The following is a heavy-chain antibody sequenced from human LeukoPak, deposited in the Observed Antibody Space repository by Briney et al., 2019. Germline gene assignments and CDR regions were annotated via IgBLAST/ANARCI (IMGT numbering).Heavy chain of an antibody. Sequence: GGSLRLSCAASGFTFSDYWMHWVRQAPGEGLVWVSHINADEDRAAYADSVKGRLTISRDNARNTLYLQMNSLRAEDTAVYYCAGKAYYEVDFDYWGQGTLVTVSS. D-gene: IGHD1-26*01. CDR2: INADEDRA. CDR3: AGKAYYEVDFDY. V-gene: IGHV3-74*01. J-gene: IGHJ4*02. CDR1: GFTFSDYW.